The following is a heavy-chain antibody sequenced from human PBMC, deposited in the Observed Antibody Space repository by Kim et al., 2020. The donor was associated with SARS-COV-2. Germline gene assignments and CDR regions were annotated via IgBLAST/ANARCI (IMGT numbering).Heavy chain of an antibody. D-gene: IGHD3-22*01. CDR2: VYHSGST. CDR1: GGSISSSFNY. J-gene: IGHJ4*02. CDR3: ARLPHDSSGYVDS. Sequence: SETLSLTSTVSGGSISSSFNYWGWIRQPPGKGLEWIGSVYHSGSTYDSPSLKSRVTVSVDTSKNEFYLKVTSVTAADTAVYFCARLPHDSSGYVDSWGPGILVTVPS. V-gene: IGHV4-39*01.